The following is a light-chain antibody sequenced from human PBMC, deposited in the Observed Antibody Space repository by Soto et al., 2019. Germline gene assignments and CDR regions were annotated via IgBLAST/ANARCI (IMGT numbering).Light chain of an antibody. Sequence: DIQMTQSPSSLSASVGDRVTITCRANQSISNSLNWYQQKPGKAPKLLIYTASSLHNGVPPRFSGSGSGTDFSLTLSSLQAEDFATYYCQQSYSTLSFGGGTQRQIK. J-gene: IGKJ4*01. CDR2: TAS. CDR1: QSISNS. V-gene: IGKV1-39*01. CDR3: QQSYSTLS.